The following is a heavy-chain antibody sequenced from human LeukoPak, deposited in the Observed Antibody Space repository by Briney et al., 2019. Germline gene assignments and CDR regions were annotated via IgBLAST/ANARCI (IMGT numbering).Heavy chain of an antibody. Sequence: SGTLSLTCAVYGGPISSSNWWSWVRQPPGKGLECIGEIHHTGITNYNPSLESRVSTSVDGSKNLFSLKLTSVTAADTAVYYCARLYLPATRFDYWGQGTLVTVSS. D-gene: IGHD5-24*01. CDR1: GGPISSSNW. V-gene: IGHV4-4*02. J-gene: IGHJ4*02. CDR3: ARLYLPATRFDY. CDR2: IHHTGIT.